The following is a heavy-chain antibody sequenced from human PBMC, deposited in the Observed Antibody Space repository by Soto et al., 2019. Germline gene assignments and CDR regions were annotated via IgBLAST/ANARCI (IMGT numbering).Heavy chain of an antibody. CDR1: GYTFTGYY. V-gene: IGHV1-2*02. CDR2: ISPHSGGP. D-gene: IGHD7-27*01. Sequence: ASVKVSCKASGYTFTGYYMPWVRQAPGQGLEWMGSISPHSGGPNYAQRIQGRVTMTRDTSMTTVYMEMSGLTSDDTAVYYCAREEQTGANYYLDYWGQGTLVTVSS. J-gene: IGHJ4*02. CDR3: AREEQTGANYYLDY.